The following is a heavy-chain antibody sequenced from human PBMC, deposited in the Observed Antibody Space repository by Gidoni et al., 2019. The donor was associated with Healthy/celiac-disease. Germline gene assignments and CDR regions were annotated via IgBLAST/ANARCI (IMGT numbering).Heavy chain of an antibody. J-gene: IGHJ4*02. CDR3: AKDSGGVVVTVIDY. Sequence: EVQLLESGGGLVQPGGSLRLSCAASGFTFSSYAMSWCRQAPGKGLEWVSAISGSVGSTYDADSVKGRFTISRDNAKNTLYLQMNSLRAEDTAVYYCAKDSGGVVVTVIDYWGQGTLVTVSS. V-gene: IGHV3-23*01. CDR2: ISGSVGST. CDR1: GFTFSSYA. D-gene: IGHD2-21*02.